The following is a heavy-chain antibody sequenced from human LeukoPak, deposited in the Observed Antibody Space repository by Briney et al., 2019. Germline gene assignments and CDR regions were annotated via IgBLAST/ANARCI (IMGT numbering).Heavy chain of an antibody. CDR2: TYYRSKWYN. V-gene: IGHV6-1*01. CDR3: ARKVTTAGKGSFDY. J-gene: IGHJ4*02. CDR1: GDSVSSNSVA. D-gene: IGHD6-13*01. Sequence: SQTLSLTCAISGDSVSSNSVAWNWIRQSPSRGLEWLGRTYYRSKWYNDYAVSVKRRITINADTSKNQSSLQLNSVTPEDTAVYYCARKVTTAGKGSFDYWGQGTLVTVSS.